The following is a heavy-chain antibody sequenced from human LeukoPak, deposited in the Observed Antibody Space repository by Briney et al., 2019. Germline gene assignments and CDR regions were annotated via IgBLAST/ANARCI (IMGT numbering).Heavy chain of an antibody. D-gene: IGHD6-13*01. J-gene: IGHJ4*02. CDR3: ARACQYSSSWYCFDQ. CDR2: ISSDGSSK. Sequence: PGGSLRLSCAASGFTFINYWMSWVRQAPGKGLEWVAVISSDGSSKYYADSVKGRITISRDSSKKTLYLQMNSLRPEDTAMYYCARACQYSSSWYCFDQWGQGTLVTVSS. V-gene: IGHV3-30-3*01. CDR1: GFTFINYW.